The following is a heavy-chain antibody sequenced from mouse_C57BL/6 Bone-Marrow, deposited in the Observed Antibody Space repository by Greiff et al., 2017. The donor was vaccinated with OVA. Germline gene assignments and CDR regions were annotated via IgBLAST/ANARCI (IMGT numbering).Heavy chain of an antibody. CDR1: GYTFTSYW. Sequence: VQLQQPGAELVKPGASVKLSCKASGYTFTSYWMQWVKQRPGQGLEWIGEIDPSDSYTNYTQKFKGKATLTVDTSSSTAYMQLSSLTSEDSAVYYCATFYWGQGTTLTVSS. J-gene: IGHJ2*01. CDR3: ATFY. V-gene: IGHV1-50*01. CDR2: IDPSDSYT.